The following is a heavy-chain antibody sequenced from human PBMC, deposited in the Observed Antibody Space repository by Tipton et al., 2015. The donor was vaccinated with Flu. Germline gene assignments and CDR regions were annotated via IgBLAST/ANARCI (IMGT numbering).Heavy chain of an antibody. Sequence: LRLSCTVSSGSIRSTNYFCAWIRQPPGKRLELIGSIYPSGTTYFNPSLKSRVTISVDTSKGQFSLMLRSVTAADTAVYYCARLSYYDVDLKNFYFDYWGQGALVTVSS. CDR2: IYPSGTT. J-gene: IGHJ4*02. D-gene: IGHD3-10*02. CDR3: ARLSYYDVDLKNFYFDY. CDR1: SGSIRSTNYF. V-gene: IGHV4-39*01.